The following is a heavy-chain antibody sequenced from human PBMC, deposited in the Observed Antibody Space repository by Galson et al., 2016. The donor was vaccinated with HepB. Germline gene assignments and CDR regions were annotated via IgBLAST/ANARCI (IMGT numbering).Heavy chain of an antibody. CDR2: IYSGCST. CDR3: ARLSWQWLVPIFDY. V-gene: IGHV3-53*01. D-gene: IGHD6-19*01. CDR1: GFTVSSNY. Sequence: SLRLSCAASGFTVSSNYMSWVRQAPGKGLEWVSVIYSGCSTYYADSVKGRFTISRDNSKNTLYLQMNSLRAEDTAVYYCARLSWQWLVPIFDYWGQGTLVTVSS. J-gene: IGHJ4*02.